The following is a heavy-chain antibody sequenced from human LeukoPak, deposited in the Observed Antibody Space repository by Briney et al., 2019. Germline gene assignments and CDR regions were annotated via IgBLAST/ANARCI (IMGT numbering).Heavy chain of an antibody. J-gene: IGHJ4*01. V-gene: IGHV3-66*01. CDR1: GFTVSSNY. Sequence: GGSLRLSCAASGFTVSSNYMSWVRQAPGKGLEWVSVIYSGGSTYYADSVKGRFTISRDNSKNTLYLQMNSLRAEDTAVYYCARDLVRQQLVNYFDYWGQGNLVTVSS. CDR2: IYSGGST. D-gene: IGHD6-13*01. CDR3: ARDLVRQQLVNYFDY.